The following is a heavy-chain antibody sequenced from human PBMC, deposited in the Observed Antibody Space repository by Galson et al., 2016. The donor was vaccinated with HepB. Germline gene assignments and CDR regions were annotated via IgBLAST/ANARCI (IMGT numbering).Heavy chain of an antibody. CDR2: ISRGRGYI. J-gene: IGHJ4*02. V-gene: IGHV3-21*01. Sequence: SLRLSCAASGFTFSTHNMNWVRQAPGKGLEWVSSISRGRGYIYYADSVKGRFTISRDNAKNTLYLQMNSLRVEDTAVYYCTRDAAAAPFDSWGRGTLVTVSS. CDR1: GFTFSTHN. CDR3: TRDAAAAPFDS. D-gene: IGHD2-15*01.